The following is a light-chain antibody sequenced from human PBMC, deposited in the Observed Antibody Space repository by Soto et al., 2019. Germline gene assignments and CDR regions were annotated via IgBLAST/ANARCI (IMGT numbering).Light chain of an antibody. CDR3: QQSYSTFPLT. Sequence: DIPMTQSPSSLSASVGDRVTITCRASQSISSYLNWYQQKPGKAPKLLIYAASSLQSGVPSRFSGSGSGTDFTLTISRLQPEDFATYYCQQSYSTFPLTFGGGTKVEIK. CDR2: AAS. V-gene: IGKV1-39*01. J-gene: IGKJ4*01. CDR1: QSISSY.